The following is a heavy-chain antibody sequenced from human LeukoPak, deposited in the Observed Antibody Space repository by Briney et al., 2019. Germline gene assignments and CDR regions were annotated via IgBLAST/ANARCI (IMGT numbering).Heavy chain of an antibody. CDR2: ISSTGATI. V-gene: IGHV3-48*02. Sequence: PGGSLRLSCAASGFTFSSNGMNWVRQAPGKGLDFIAYISSTGATIYYADSLKGRFTISRDNARNSLYLQMNSLRDEDTAVYFCARANSLMVRGVIGYFDSWGQGTLVTVSS. J-gene: IGHJ4*02. CDR1: GFTFSSNG. CDR3: ARANSLMVRGVIGYFDS. D-gene: IGHD3-10*01.